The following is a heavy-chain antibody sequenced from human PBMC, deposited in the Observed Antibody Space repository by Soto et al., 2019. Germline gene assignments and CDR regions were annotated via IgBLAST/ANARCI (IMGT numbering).Heavy chain of an antibody. D-gene: IGHD3-22*01. Sequence: GGSLRLSCAASGFTFSSYAMSWVRQAPGKGLEWVSAISGSGGSTYYADSVKGRFTISRDNSKNTLYLQMNSLRAEDTAVYYCAKLYSSGYYYVTLGDAFDIWGQETMVTVSS. CDR3: AKLYSSGYYYVTLGDAFDI. V-gene: IGHV3-23*01. CDR1: GFTFSSYA. J-gene: IGHJ3*02. CDR2: ISGSGGST.